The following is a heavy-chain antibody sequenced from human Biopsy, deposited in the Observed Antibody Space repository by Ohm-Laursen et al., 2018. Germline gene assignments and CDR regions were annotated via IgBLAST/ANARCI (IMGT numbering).Heavy chain of an antibody. Sequence: PSETLSLTCPVSGGSISNNNYYWGWIRQPPGKGLEWIGSIFYRGSTHYKPSLKNRVNISVDTSKNQFSLKLNSVTAADTAVYYCARDYDTSGYYYASWGQGTLVTVSS. D-gene: IGHD3-22*01. V-gene: IGHV4-39*01. CDR1: GGSISNNNYY. CDR2: IFYRGST. CDR3: ARDYDTSGYYYAS. J-gene: IGHJ5*02.